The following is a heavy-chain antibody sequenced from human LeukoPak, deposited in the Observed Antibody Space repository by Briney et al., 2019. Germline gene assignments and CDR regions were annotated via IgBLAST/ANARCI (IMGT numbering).Heavy chain of an antibody. Sequence: ASVKVSCKASGYTFTGYYMHWVRQAPGQGLEWMGWINPNSGGTNYAQKFQGRVTMTRDTSISTAYMELSRLRSDDTAVYYCARDSRYYYDSSGYYAYWGQGTLVTVSS. CDR1: GYTFTGYY. CDR2: INPNSGGT. V-gene: IGHV1-2*02. CDR3: ARDSRYYYDSSGYYAY. D-gene: IGHD3-22*01. J-gene: IGHJ4*02.